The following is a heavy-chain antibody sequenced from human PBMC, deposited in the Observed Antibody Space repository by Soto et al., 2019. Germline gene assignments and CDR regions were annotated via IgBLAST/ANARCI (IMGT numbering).Heavy chain of an antibody. CDR2: IIPIFGTA. V-gene: IGHV1-69*01. CDR1: GGTFSSYA. CDR3: ARDRWNYPPYNWFDP. J-gene: IGHJ5*02. D-gene: IGHD1-7*01. Sequence: QVQLVQSGVEVKKPGSSVKVSCKASGGTFSSYAISWVRQAPGQGLEWMGGIIPIFGTANYAQKFQGRVTITADESTSTAYMELSSLRSEDTAVYYCARDRWNYPPYNWFDPWGQGTLVTVSS.